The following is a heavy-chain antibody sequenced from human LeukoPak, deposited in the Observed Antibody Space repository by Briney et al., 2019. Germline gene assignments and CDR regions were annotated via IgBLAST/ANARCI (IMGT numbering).Heavy chain of an antibody. CDR2: VFNGGIT. CDR3: ARVTDYYDSSGSVDY. Sequence: SETLSLTCTVSGGSIKGHYWSWIRQPPGKGLEWIGYVFNGGITSYNPSLKSRVTMSVDASRDQFSLRLSSVTAADTAIYYCARVTDYYDSSGSVDYWGQRTLVTVSS. J-gene: IGHJ4*02. D-gene: IGHD3-22*01. CDR1: GGSIKGHY. V-gene: IGHV4-59*11.